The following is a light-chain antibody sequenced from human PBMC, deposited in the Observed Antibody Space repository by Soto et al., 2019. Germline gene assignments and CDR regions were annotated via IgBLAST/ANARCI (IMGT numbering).Light chain of an antibody. CDR1: QSVSGY. Sequence: IVMTHSPSTLSLSRGEIATRSCSASQSVSGYLAWYQQRHGQTPRILIYDESTRANGIHARFSGSGSGTALTLTISSLEPEDFAVYYCQQRSDWPTITFGQGTRLEIK. J-gene: IGKJ5*01. CDR2: DES. CDR3: QQRSDWPTIT. V-gene: IGKV3-11*01.